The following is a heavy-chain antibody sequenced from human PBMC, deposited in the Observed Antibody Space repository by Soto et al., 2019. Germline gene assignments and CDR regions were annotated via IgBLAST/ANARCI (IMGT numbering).Heavy chain of an antibody. V-gene: IGHV1-69*06. J-gene: IGHJ6*02. CDR1: GGAFTNYS. CDR2: IIPLHNTS. Sequence: QVQLLQSGAEVKKPGSSVKVSCKVSGGAFTNYSLNWVRHAPGQGLEWLGGIIPLHNTSNYSLKLLGRGSVTADISSNTVYMHLRSLTSEDTATYYCAIWSNSTPLYYRGMDVWGQGTTVTVSS. CDR3: AIWSNSTPLYYRGMDV. D-gene: IGHD2-15*01.